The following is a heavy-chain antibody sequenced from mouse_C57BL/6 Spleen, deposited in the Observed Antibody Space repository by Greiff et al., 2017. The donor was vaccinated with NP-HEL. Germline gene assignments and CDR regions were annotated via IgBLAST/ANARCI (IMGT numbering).Heavy chain of an antibody. CDR1: GYTFTSYG. Sequence: VKLMESGAELARPGASVKLSCKASGYTFTSYGISWVKQRTGQGLEWIGEIYPRSGNTYYNEKFKGKATLTADKSSSTAYMELRSLTSEDSAVYFCAREVFITTVVATRYFDVWGTGTTVTVSS. D-gene: IGHD1-1*01. CDR3: AREVFITTVVATRYFDV. V-gene: IGHV1-81*01. J-gene: IGHJ1*03. CDR2: IYPRSGNT.